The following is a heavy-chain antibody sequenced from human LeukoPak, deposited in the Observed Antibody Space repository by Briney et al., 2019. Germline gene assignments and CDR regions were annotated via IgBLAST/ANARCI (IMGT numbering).Heavy chain of an antibody. J-gene: IGHJ4*02. CDR1: GYIFTVYQ. D-gene: IGHD6-6*01. CDR3: ARFSPYSNSSGGAF. CDR2: IDPKSGAT. Sequence: GASVKVSCKASGYIFTVYQMHWVRQAPGHGHEWMGWIDPKSGATTYAQTFQGRVTMTRDTSVSTAYVELSRLQSDDTAVYYCARFSPYSNSSGGAFWGQGTLVTVSS. V-gene: IGHV1-2*02.